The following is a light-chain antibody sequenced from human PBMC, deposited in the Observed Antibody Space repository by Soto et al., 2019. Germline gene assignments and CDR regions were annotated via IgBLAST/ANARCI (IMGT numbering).Light chain of an antibody. V-gene: IGKV3-20*01. CDR2: SVS. CDR1: QRASRQY. Sequence: VLTQSPDTLSLSPGDRATLSCRANQRASRQYLSWYQQRPGQTPRLLIYSVSMRADGIPDRFSGSGSGSEFTLTINRLEPEDFAVYYCQDFDSPQWTFGQGTKIE. J-gene: IGKJ1*01. CDR3: QDFDSPQWT.